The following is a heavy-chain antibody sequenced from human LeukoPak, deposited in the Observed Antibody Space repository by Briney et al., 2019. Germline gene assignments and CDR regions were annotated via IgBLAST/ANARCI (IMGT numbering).Heavy chain of an antibody. CDR1: GYTFTGYY. CDR2: INPNSGGT. CDR3: ARVTHSSYWYFDL. J-gene: IGHJ2*01. V-gene: IGHV1-2*02. Sequence: VASVKVSCKASGYTFTGYYVHWVRQAPGQGLEWMGWINPNSGGTNYAQKFQGRVTMTRDTSISTAYMELSRLRSDDTAVYHCARVTHSSYWYFDLWGRGTLVTVSS. D-gene: IGHD3-22*01.